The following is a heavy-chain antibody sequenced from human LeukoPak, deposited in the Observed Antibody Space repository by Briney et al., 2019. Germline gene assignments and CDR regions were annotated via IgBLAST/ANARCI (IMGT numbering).Heavy chain of an antibody. D-gene: IGHD1-26*01. CDR3: TRVGEWELKTDY. CDR2: IRSKAYGGTT. V-gene: IGHV3-49*04. Sequence: GGSLRLSCTASGFTFGDYAMSWVRQAPGKGLEWVGFIRSKAYGGTTEYAASVKGRFTISRDDSKSIAYLQMNSLKTEDTAVYYCTRVGEWELKTDYWGQGTLVTVSS. J-gene: IGHJ4*02. CDR1: GFTFGDYA.